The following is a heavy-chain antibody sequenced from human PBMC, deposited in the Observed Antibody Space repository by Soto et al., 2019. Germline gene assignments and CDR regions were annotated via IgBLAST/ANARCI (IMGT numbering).Heavy chain of an antibody. J-gene: IGHJ4*02. CDR1: GFTFNRYS. CDR3: ARESEDLTSNFDY. V-gene: IGHV3-21*06. CDR2: ISSTTNYI. Sequence: GGSLRLSCAASGFTFNRYSMNWVRQAPGKGLEWVSSISSTTNYIYYGDSMKGRFTISRDNAKNSLYLEMNSLRAEDTAVYYCARESEDLTSNFDYWGQGTLVTVSS.